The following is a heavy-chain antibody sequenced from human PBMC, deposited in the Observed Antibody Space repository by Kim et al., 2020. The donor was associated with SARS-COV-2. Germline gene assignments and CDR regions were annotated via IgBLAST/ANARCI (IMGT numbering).Heavy chain of an antibody. J-gene: IGHJ5*02. V-gene: IGHV3-15*01. CDR3: TTTEKMVYAPGWFDP. D-gene: IGHD2-8*01. Sequence: APVKGRFTISRDDSKNTLYLQMNSLKTEDTAVYYCTTTEKMVYAPGWFDPWGQGTLVTVSS.